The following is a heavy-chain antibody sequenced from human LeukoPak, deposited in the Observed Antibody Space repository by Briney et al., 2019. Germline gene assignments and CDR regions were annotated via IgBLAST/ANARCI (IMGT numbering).Heavy chain of an antibody. CDR2: ISSSSSYI. Sequence: PGGSLRLSCAASGFTFSSYSMNWVRQAPGKGLEWVSSISSSSSYIYYADSVKGRFTISRDNAKNSLYLQMNSLRAEDTVVYYCARDSYYYDSSGYYPFDYWGQGTLVTVSS. D-gene: IGHD3-22*01. J-gene: IGHJ4*02. CDR3: ARDSYYYDSSGYYPFDY. CDR1: GFTFSSYS. V-gene: IGHV3-21*01.